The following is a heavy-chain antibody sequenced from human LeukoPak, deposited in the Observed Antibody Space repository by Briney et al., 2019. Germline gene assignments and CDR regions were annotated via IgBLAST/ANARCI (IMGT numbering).Heavy chain of an antibody. CDR3: AKDHPVADYYDSSGLDY. CDR2: ISYDGSNK. D-gene: IGHD3-22*01. V-gene: IGHV3-30*18. CDR1: GFTFSSYA. Sequence: GGSLRLSCAASGFTFSSYAMSWVRQAPGKGLEWVAVISYDGSNKYYADSVKGRFTISRDNSKNTLYLQMNSLRAEDTAVYYCAKDHPVADYYDSSGLDYWGQGTLVTVSS. J-gene: IGHJ4*02.